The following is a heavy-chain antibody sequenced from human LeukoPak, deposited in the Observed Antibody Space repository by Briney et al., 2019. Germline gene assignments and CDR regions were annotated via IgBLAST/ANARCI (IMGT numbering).Heavy chain of an antibody. Sequence: GGSLRLSCAASGFTFSRHGIHWGRQAPGKGPEWVAFLRYDGSNAYYSDSVKGRFTISRDNSRNTVHLEMNRLRPEDTAVYYCAKGGRITLFGVVDSWGQGTLVTVSS. D-gene: IGHD3-3*01. CDR1: GFTFSRHG. J-gene: IGHJ5*01. CDR2: LRYDGSNA. V-gene: IGHV3-30*02. CDR3: AKGGRITLFGVVDS.